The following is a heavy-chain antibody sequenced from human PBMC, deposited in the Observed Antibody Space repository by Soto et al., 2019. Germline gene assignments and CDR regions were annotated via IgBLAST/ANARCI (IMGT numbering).Heavy chain of an antibody. CDR2: IYSGGYT. V-gene: IGHV3-53*01. J-gene: IGHJ4*02. CDR3: AAQRGGGGY. Sequence: EVQLVESGGGLIQPGGSLRLSCAVSGFTVSNNYMSWVRQAPGKGLEGVSVIYSGGYTAYGDSVKGRFTISRDNSKNTLYLQKKGGRADEPALYYWAAQRGGGGYWGQGTLVTVSS. D-gene: IGHD6-25*01. CDR1: GFTVSNNY.